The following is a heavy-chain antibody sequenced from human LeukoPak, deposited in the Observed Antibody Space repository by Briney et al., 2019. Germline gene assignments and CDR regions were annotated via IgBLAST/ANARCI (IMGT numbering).Heavy chain of an antibody. CDR3: ARDGGIAAAGALGFDY. D-gene: IGHD6-13*01. CDR1: GFTSSSYW. Sequence: GGSLRLSCAASGFTSSSYWMSWIRQAPGKGLEWVSYISSSGSTIYYADSVKGRFTISRDNAKNSLYLQMNSLRAEDTAVYYCARDGGIAAAGALGFDYWGQGTLVTVSS. J-gene: IGHJ4*02. V-gene: IGHV3-11*04. CDR2: ISSSGSTI.